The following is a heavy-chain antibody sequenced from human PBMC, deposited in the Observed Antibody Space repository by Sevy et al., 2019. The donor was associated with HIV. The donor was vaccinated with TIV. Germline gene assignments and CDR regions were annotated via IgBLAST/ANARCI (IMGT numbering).Heavy chain of an antibody. J-gene: IGHJ6*02. CDR3: GGLHPHIAAARAMDV. Sequence: GGSLRLSCAASGFTVTNNYISWVRQAPGKGLDWVALSYSDDSRYFADSVRGRFTISRDSLKNTLYLQMNSLRAEDTAVYYCGGLHPHIAAARAMDVWGQGTTVTVSS. CDR2: SYSDDSR. D-gene: IGHD6-13*01. V-gene: IGHV3-66*04. CDR1: GFTVTNNY.